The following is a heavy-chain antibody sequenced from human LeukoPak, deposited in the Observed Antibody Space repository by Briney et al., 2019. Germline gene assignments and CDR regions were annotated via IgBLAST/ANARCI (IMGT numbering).Heavy chain of an antibody. CDR1: GFTFGDYA. CDR2: ITSSGTYI. D-gene: IGHD1-26*01. Sequence: GRSLRLSCTASGFTFGDYAMTWVRQAPGRALKWVSSITSSGTYIFYADSVKGRFTISRDNAKNSLYLQMNSLGPEDTAVYYCARDPYSGNYGNYYYYCMDVWGKGTTVTISS. J-gene: IGHJ6*03. V-gene: IGHV3-21*01. CDR3: ARDPYSGNYGNYYYYCMDV.